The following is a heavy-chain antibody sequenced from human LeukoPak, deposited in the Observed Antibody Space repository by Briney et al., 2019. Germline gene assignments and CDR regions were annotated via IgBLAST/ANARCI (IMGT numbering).Heavy chain of an antibody. CDR2: ISSSNTHI. Sequence: KPGGSLRLSCAASGFTFSTYSMNWVRQAPEKGLEWVSSISSSNTHIYYADSVKGRFTISRDNAKNSLYLQMNSLRAEDTAVYYCARFAVDVNGFDPWGQGTLVTVSS. CDR3: ARFAVDVNGFDP. J-gene: IGHJ5*02. CDR1: GFTFSTYS. V-gene: IGHV3-21*01. D-gene: IGHD2-15*01.